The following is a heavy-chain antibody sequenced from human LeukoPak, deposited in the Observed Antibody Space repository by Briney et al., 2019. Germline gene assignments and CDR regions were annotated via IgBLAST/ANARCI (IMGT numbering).Heavy chain of an antibody. CDR1: GFTFSSYA. J-gene: IGHJ6*02. D-gene: IGHD4-17*01. CDR3: ARSVSDYGYYGMDV. CDR2: ISDSGGTT. Sequence: GGSLRLSCAASGFTFSSYAMSWVRHAPGEGLEWVSAISDSGGTTYYADSVKGRFTISRDNAKNTLYLQMNSLRVEDTAVYYCARSVSDYGYYGMDVWGQGTTVTVSS. V-gene: IGHV3-23*01.